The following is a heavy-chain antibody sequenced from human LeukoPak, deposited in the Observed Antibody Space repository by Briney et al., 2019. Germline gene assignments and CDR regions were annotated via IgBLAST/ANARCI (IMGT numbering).Heavy chain of an antibody. Sequence: PGGSLRLSCAASGFTFSSYAMSWVRQAPGKGLEWVSAISGSGGSTYYADSVKGRFTISRDNSKNTLYLQMNSLRAEDTAVYYCAKVAKVSRLLRFLEWLLIGYYMDVWGKGTTVTVSS. CDR1: GFTFSSYA. D-gene: IGHD3-3*01. CDR3: AKVAKVSRLLRFLEWLLIGYYMDV. J-gene: IGHJ6*03. CDR2: ISGSGGST. V-gene: IGHV3-23*01.